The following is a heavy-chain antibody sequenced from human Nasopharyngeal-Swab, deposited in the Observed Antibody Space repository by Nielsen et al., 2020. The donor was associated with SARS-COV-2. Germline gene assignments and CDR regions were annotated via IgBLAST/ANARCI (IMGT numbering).Heavy chain of an antibody. CDR2: ISSSSSYT. Sequence: GESLKISCAASGFTFSDYYMSWLRQAPGKGLEWVSYISSSSSYTNYADSVKGRFTISRDNAKNSLYLQMNSLRAEDTAVYYCARAALTVTYSFDYWGQGTLVTVSS. D-gene: IGHD3-16*01. V-gene: IGHV3-11*05. CDR3: ARAALTVTYSFDY. CDR1: GFTFSDYY. J-gene: IGHJ4*02.